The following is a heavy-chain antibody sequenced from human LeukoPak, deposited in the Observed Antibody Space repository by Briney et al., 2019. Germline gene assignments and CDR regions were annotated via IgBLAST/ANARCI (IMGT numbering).Heavy chain of an antibody. Sequence: PGGSLRLSCAVSGFTFSSYWIYWVRQVPGKGLVYVSRVNNDGSATTYADSVQGRFTISRDNAKNTVYLQMDSLRVEDTAIYYCARGGPYHAFDIWGQGIMVTVSS. D-gene: IGHD2-2*01. J-gene: IGHJ3*02. V-gene: IGHV3-74*01. CDR1: GFTFSSYW. CDR3: ARGGPYHAFDI. CDR2: VNNDGSAT.